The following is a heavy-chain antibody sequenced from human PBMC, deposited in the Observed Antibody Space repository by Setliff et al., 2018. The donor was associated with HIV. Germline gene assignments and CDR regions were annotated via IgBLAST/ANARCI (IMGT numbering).Heavy chain of an antibody. D-gene: IGHD1-20*01. Sequence: GGSLRLSCAASGFTFSSYSMNWVRQAPGKGLEWVSSISGSSGYMYYADSVKGRFTISRDNAKNSLYLQMNGLRAEDTAVYYCARDPGITAKPFYFDCWGQGTLVTVSS. J-gene: IGHJ4*02. CDR2: ISGSSGYM. CDR1: GFTFSSYS. V-gene: IGHV3-21*01. CDR3: ARDPGITAKPFYFDC.